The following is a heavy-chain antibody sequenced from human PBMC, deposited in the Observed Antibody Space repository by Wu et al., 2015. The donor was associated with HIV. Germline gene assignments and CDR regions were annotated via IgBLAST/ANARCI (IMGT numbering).Heavy chain of an antibody. V-gene: IGHV1-2*02. CDR2: VNPNSGGT. CDR1: GYTFTDYY. CDR3: AREPDSSSTWMYNWFDP. D-gene: IGHD6-13*01. J-gene: IGHJ5*02. Sequence: QVQLVQSGADVKKPGASVKVSCKASGYTFTDYYLHWVRQAPGQGLEWMGWVNPNSGGTNYAQKFQGRVTMTRDTSISTAYMELSRLTSDDTAVYYCAREPDSSSTWMYNWFDPWGQGTLVTVSS.